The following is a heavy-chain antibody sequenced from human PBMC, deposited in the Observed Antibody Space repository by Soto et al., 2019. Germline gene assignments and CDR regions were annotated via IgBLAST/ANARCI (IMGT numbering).Heavy chain of an antibody. CDR2: IYSGGST. Sequence: EVQLVESGGGLVQPGGSLRLSCAASGFTVSSNYMSWVRQAPGKGLEWVSVIYSGGSTYYADSVKGRFTISRDNSKNPLYLQMHSLRAEDTAVYYCARSGSSWSNDILYDYWGHGTLVTVSS. J-gene: IGHJ4*01. CDR1: GFTVSSNY. CDR3: ARSGSSWSNDILYDY. V-gene: IGHV3-66*01. D-gene: IGHD6-13*01.